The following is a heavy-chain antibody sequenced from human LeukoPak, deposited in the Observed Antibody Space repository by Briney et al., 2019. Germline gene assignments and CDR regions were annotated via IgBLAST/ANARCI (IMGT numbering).Heavy chain of an antibody. Sequence: SETLSLTCAVYGGSFSGYYWSWIRQPPGKGLEWIGEINHSGSTNYNPSLKSRVTISVDTSKNQFSLKLSSVTAADTAVYYCARVQRGQYFDYWGQGTLVTVSS. J-gene: IGHJ4*02. CDR1: GGSFSGYY. CDR2: INHSGST. CDR3: ARVQRGQYFDY. D-gene: IGHD3/OR15-3a*01. V-gene: IGHV4-34*01.